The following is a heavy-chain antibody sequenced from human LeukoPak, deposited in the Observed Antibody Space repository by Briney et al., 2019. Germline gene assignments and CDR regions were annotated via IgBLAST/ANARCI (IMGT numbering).Heavy chain of an antibody. V-gene: IGHV1-24*01. CDR3: ATHAKWLATYEKDY. J-gene: IGHJ4*02. CDR1: GYTLTELS. D-gene: IGHD5-18*01. CDR2: FDPEDGET. Sequence: GASVKVSCKVSGYTLTELSMHWVRQAPGKGLEWMGGFDPEDGETIYAQKFQGRVTMTEDTSTDAAYMELSSLRSEDTAVYYCATHAKWLATYEKDYWGQGTLVTVSS.